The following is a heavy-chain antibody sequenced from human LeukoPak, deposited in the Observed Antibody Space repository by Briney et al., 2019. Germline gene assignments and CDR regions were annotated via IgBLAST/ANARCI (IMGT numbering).Heavy chain of an antibody. CDR3: AREGVSGTGGRAFDI. CDR1: GGSFGGYY. D-gene: IGHD1-26*01. CDR2: IDHSGST. V-gene: IGHV4-34*01. Sequence: PSETLSLTCAVYGGSFGGYYWSWIRQPPGKGLEWIGEIDHSGSTYYNPSLKSRVTISVDTSKNQFSLKLSSVTAADTAVYYCAREGVSGTGGRAFDIWGQGTMVTVSS. J-gene: IGHJ3*02.